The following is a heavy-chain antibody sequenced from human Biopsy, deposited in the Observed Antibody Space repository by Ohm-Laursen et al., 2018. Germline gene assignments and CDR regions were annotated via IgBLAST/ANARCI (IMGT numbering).Heavy chain of an antibody. D-gene: IGHD6-13*01. CDR3: AKTRGEARAAANF. V-gene: IGHV3-23*01. CDR2: VGGSGDST. J-gene: IGHJ4*02. CDR1: GFTFSNYA. Sequence: SLRLSCAASGFTFSNYAMTWVRQAPGTGLDWVSGVGGSGDSTYYADSVKGRFSISRDNSNNTLYLQMNSLRVDDTAVYYCAKTRGEARAAANFWGQGTLVTVSS.